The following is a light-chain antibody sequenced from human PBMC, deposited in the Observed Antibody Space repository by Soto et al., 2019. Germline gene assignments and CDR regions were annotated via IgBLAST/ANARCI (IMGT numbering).Light chain of an antibody. CDR1: QSVSRY. J-gene: IGKJ5*01. V-gene: IGKV3-11*01. CDR2: GAS. Sequence: IVLTHSPGTLSFSPGERATLSFRASQSVSRYLAWFQQRPGHAPRLLIYGASNRATAIPARFSGSGSGTDFTLTISSLEPEDFAVYYCQQRSNWPRTFGQGTRLENK. CDR3: QQRSNWPRT.